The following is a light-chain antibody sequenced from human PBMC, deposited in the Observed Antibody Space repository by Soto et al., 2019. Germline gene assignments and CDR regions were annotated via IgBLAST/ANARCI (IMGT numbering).Light chain of an antibody. Sequence: DIVMTQFPDSLAVSLGERATINCKSIQSVLYSSHNKNYLAWYQQKPGQPPKLLIYWASTRESGVPERFSGSGSGTDFTLSISALQDEDVAVYYSQQYYSTPWTFGKGTKVEVK. CDR3: QQYYSTPWT. CDR2: WAS. J-gene: IGKJ1*01. CDR1: QSVLYSSHNKNY. V-gene: IGKV4-1*01.